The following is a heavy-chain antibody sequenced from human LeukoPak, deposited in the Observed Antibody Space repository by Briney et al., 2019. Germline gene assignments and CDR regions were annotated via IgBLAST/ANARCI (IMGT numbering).Heavy chain of an antibody. CDR1: GGSFSGYY. CDR3: ARAGRTPDIVVVPAVSGGFDY. V-gene: IGHV4-34*01. D-gene: IGHD2-2*01. Sequence: SETLPLTCAVYGGSFSGYYWSWIRQPPGKGLEWIGEINHSGSTNYNPSLKSRVTISVDTSKDQFSLKLSSVTAADTAVYYCARAGRTPDIVVVPAVSGGFDYWGQGTLVTVSS. CDR2: INHSGST. J-gene: IGHJ4*02.